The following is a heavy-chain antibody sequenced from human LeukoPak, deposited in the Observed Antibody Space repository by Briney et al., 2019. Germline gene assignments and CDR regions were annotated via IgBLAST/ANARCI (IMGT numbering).Heavy chain of an antibody. D-gene: IGHD3-3*01. V-gene: IGHV4-34*01. J-gene: IGHJ5*02. CDR2: INHSGST. CDR1: GGSFSGYY. CDR3: ATGPPLRFLEWLSKGFDP. Sequence: SETLSLTCAVYGGSFSGYYWSWIRQPPGKGLEWIGEINHSGSTNYNPSLKSRVTISVDTSKNQFSLKLSSVTAADTAVYYCATGPPLRFLEWLSKGFDPWGQGTLVTVSS.